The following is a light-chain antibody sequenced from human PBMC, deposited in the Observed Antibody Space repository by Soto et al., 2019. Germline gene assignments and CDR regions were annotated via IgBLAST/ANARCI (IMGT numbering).Light chain of an antibody. CDR1: QSISSW. Sequence: DIQMTQSPSTLSASVGARVTITCRASQSISSWLAWYQQTPGKAPNLRIEEASTLHRGGPSRVSGGGSGTDGTLTISSLQPEDFATYYCQQVNVYPSTFGGGTKVDIK. CDR3: QQVNVYPST. CDR2: EAS. V-gene: IGKV1-5*01. J-gene: IGKJ4*01.